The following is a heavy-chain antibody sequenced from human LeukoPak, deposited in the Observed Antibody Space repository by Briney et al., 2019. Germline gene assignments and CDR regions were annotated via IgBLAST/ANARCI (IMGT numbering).Heavy chain of an antibody. CDR1: GFTFSDYS. D-gene: IGHD1-1*01. J-gene: IGHJ4*02. Sequence: PGGSLRLSCAGSGFTFSDYSMNWVRQAPRKGLEWVSSIVSSSSSIYYADSVKGRFTISRDNAQNSLYLQMNSLRVEDTAIYYCARGYEGFDYWGQGTLVTVSS. CDR2: IVSSSSSI. CDR3: ARGYEGFDY. V-gene: IGHV3-21*06.